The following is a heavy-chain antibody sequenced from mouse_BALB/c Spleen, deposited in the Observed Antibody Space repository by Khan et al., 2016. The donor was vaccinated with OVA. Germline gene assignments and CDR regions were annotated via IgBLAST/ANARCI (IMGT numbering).Heavy chain of an antibody. J-gene: IGHJ4*01. CDR1: GYTFTSYW. D-gene: IGHD1-1*01. CDR3: ARENYYGSSHYAMDY. V-gene: IGHV1S41*01. CDR2: ISPGSGTP. Sequence: DLVKPGASVKLSCKASGYTFTSYWINWIKQRPGQGLEWIGRISPGSGTPYSNEMFKGKATLTVDISSNTAYIQLSSLSSEDSAVYFCARENYYGSSHYAMDYWGQGTSVTVSS.